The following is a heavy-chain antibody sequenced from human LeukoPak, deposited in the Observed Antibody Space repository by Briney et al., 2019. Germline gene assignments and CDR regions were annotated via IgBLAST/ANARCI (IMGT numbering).Heavy chain of an antibody. CDR1: GFTFTGYY. Sequence: GASVKVSCKTSGFTFTGYYIHWMRQAPGQGLEWMGWINPNSGGTNYAQKFQGWVTMTRDTSISTAYMELSRLRSDDTAVYYCARDRLMYSGPPYGMDVWGQGTTVTVSS. D-gene: IGHD1-26*01. J-gene: IGHJ6*02. V-gene: IGHV1-2*04. CDR2: INPNSGGT. CDR3: ARDRLMYSGPPYGMDV.